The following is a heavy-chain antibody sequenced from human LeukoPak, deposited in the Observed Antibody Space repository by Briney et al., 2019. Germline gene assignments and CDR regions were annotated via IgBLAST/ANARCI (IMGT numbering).Heavy chain of an antibody. Sequence: ASVKVSCKASGYTFMSYGISWVRQAPGQGLEWMGWISAYDGNTNYAQKFQGRVTMTRDTSISTAYMELSRLRSDDTAVYYCAILGYCSSTSCYIWGQGTLVTVSS. J-gene: IGHJ4*02. CDR2: ISAYDGNT. CDR1: GYTFMSYG. V-gene: IGHV1-18*01. CDR3: AILGYCSSTSCYI. D-gene: IGHD2-2*02.